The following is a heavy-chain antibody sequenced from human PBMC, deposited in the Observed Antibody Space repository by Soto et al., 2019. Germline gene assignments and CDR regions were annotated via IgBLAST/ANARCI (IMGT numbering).Heavy chain of an antibody. CDR1: GFTFSSYW. V-gene: IGHV3-7*01. J-gene: IGHJ6*02. D-gene: IGHD6-13*01. CDR2: IKQDGSEK. CDR3: ARIASAGRGWDV. Sequence: EVQLVESGGGLVQPGGSLRLSFAASGFTFSSYWMSWVRQAPVKGLEWVGNIKQDGSEKNYTISRDNAENSLYLQMNSLRAEDTAVYYCARIASAGRGWDVWGQGTTVVVSS.